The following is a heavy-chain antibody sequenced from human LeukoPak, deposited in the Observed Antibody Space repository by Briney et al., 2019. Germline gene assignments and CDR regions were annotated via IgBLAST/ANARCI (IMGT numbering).Heavy chain of an antibody. CDR1: GFTFSSYW. D-gene: IGHD5-18*01. V-gene: IGHV3-7*01. J-gene: IGHJ4*02. CDR2: IKQDESEK. Sequence: GGSLRLSCAASGFTFSSYWISWVRQAPGKGLEWVANIKQDESEKYYVDSVKGRFTISRDNAKNSLYLQMNSLRVEDTAVYYCARGHVDTVITGEFDYWGQGTQVTACS. CDR3: ARGHVDTVITGEFDY.